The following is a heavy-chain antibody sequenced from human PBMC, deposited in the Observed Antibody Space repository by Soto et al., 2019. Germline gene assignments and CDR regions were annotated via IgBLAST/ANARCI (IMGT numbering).Heavy chain of an antibody. V-gene: IGHV4-31*03. J-gene: IGHJ5*02. D-gene: IGHD2-21*01. CDR1: GAALNSGNYY. CDR2: IYVTGAV. Sequence: SETLALTCSFSGAALNSGNYYCSWIRQVPWKGLEWIGHIYVTGAVDYNPSLRDRITISQDTSERQFSLNLRLVTAADTAVYYCARLRIATNNYKWFNPWGQGTLGSLS. CDR3: ARLRIATNNYKWFNP.